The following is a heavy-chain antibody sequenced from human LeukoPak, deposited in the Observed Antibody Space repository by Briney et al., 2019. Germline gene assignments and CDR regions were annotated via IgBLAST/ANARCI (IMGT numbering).Heavy chain of an antibody. CDR2: IRYDGSNK. V-gene: IGHV3-30*02. CDR1: GFTFSSYG. D-gene: IGHD3-9*01. Sequence: GGSLRLSCAASGFTFSSYGMHWVRQAPGKGLEWVAFIRYDGSNKYYADSVKGRFTISRDNSKHTLYLQMNSLRAEDTAVYYCAKSLRYFDWLLDYWGQGTLVTVSS. CDR3: AKSLRYFDWLLDY. J-gene: IGHJ4*02.